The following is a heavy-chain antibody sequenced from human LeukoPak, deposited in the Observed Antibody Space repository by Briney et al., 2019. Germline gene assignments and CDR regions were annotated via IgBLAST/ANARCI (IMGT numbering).Heavy chain of an antibody. J-gene: IGHJ6*02. Sequence: PGGSLRLSCTASGFTFGDYAMSWVRQAPGKGLEGVGFFRSKAYGGITEYAASVKGRFTISRDDSKSIAYLQMDSLKTEDTGVYYGTRDDYEFRGGSMVSSPPYGMEVWGQGTTVTVSS. V-gene: IGHV3-49*04. D-gene: IGHD3-3*01. CDR2: FRSKAYGGIT. CDR1: GFTFGDYA. CDR3: TRDDYEFRGGSMVSSPPYGMEV.